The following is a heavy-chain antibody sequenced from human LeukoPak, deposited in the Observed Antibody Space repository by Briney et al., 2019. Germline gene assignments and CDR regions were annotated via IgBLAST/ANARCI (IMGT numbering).Heavy chain of an antibody. V-gene: IGHV4-59*08. CDR1: GGSISSYY. Sequence: SPSETPSLTCTVSGGSISSYYWSWIRQPPGKGLEWIGYIYYSGSTNYNPSLKSRVTISVDTSKNQFSLKLSSVTAADTAVYYCARTHYYDSSGYDAFDIWGQGTMVTVSS. CDR3: ARTHYYDSSGYDAFDI. D-gene: IGHD3-22*01. CDR2: IYYSGST. J-gene: IGHJ3*02.